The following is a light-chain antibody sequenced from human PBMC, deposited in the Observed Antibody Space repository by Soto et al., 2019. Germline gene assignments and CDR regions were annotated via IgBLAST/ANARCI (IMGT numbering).Light chain of an antibody. Sequence: EIVFTQSPSTLSLSPGERATLSCRASQSVSSYLAWYQQKPGQAPRLLIYDASNRATGIPARFSGSGSGTDFTLTISSLEPEDFAVYYCQQYGSTPWTFGQGTKVDIK. CDR2: DAS. CDR3: QQYGSTPWT. J-gene: IGKJ1*01. CDR1: QSVSSY. V-gene: IGKV3-11*01.